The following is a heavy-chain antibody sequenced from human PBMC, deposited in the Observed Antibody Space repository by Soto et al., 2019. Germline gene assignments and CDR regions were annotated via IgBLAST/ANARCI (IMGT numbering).Heavy chain of an antibody. Sequence: ASVKVSCKASGYTFTSYYMHWVRQAPGQGLEWMGIINPSGGSTSYAQKIQGRVNMTRDTSTSTVYMELSSLRSEDTAVYYCARDGPRDYYDSRGLPNYYYYGMDVWGQGTTVTVSS. J-gene: IGHJ6*02. CDR2: INPSGGST. D-gene: IGHD3-22*01. V-gene: IGHV1-46*01. CDR3: ARDGPRDYYDSRGLPNYYYYGMDV. CDR1: GYTFTSYY.